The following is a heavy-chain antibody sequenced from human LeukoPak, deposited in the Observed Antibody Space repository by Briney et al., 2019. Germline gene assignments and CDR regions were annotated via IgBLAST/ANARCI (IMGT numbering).Heavy chain of an antibody. Sequence: GESLKISCKGSGYSFTSYWIGWVRQMPGKGLEWMGIIYPGDSDTRYSPSFQGQATISADKSISTAYLQWSSLKASDTAMYYCARRPLWFGESPEYYFDYWGQGTLSPSPQ. D-gene: IGHD3-10*01. CDR2: IYPGDSDT. J-gene: IGHJ4*02. V-gene: IGHV5-51*01. CDR1: GYSFTSYW. CDR3: ARRPLWFGESPEYYFDY.